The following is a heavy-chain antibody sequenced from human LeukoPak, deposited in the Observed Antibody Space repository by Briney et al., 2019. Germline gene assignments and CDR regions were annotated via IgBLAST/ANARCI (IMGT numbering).Heavy chain of an antibody. CDR3: ARVGRVSLNWFDP. CDR1: GGSISSYY. V-gene: IGHV4-59*01. CDR2: IYYSGST. J-gene: IGHJ5*02. D-gene: IGHD2-15*01. Sequence: SETLSLTCTVSGGSISSYYWSWIRQPPGKGLEWIGYIYYSGSTNYNPSLKSRVTISVDTSKNQFSLKLSSVTAADTAVYYCARVGRVSLNWFDPWGQGTLVTVSS.